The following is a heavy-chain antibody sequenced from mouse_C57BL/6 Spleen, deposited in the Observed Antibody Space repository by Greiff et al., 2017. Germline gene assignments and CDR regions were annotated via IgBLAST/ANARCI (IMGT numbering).Heavy chain of an antibody. CDR3: ARHERRLTGTFDY. D-gene: IGHD4-1*01. V-gene: IGHV1-62-2*01. CDR1: GYTFTEYT. J-gene: IGHJ2*01. Sequence: VQLQQSGAELVKPGASVKLSCKASGYTFTEYTIHWVKQRSGPGLGWIGWFYPGSGSIKYNEKFKDKATLTADKSSRTVYMELSRLTSEDSAVYFCARHERRLTGTFDYWGQGTTLTVSS. CDR2: FYPGSGSI.